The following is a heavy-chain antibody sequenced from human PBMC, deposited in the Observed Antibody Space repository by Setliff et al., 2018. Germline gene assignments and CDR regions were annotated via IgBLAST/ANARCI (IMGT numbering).Heavy chain of an antibody. Sequence: SVKVSCKASGYTFTTYAMNWVRQAPGQGLEWMGWINTNTGNPTYAQGFTGRFVFSLDTSVSTANLQISGLKAEDTAVYYCARANGSHDSSGYYWHYWGPGTLVTVSS. J-gene: IGHJ4*02. V-gene: IGHV7-4-1*02. CDR3: ARANGSHDSSGYYWHY. D-gene: IGHD3-22*01. CDR2: INTNTGNP. CDR1: GYTFTTYA.